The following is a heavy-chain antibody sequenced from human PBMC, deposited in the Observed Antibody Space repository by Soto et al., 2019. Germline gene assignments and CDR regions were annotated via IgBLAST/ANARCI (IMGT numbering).Heavy chain of an antibody. CDR1: GDSVSSGDYS. D-gene: IGHD4-17*01. CDR3: ARGFGDYGNYY. V-gene: IGHV4-30-2*01. Sequence: PSETLSLTCAVSGDSVSSGDYSWSWIRQPPGEGLELIGYIYRSAYTYYNPSLKSRVIISVDRSKNQFSLRLTSVTAADTAMYYCARGFGDYGNYY. J-gene: IGHJ6*01. CDR2: IYRSAYT.